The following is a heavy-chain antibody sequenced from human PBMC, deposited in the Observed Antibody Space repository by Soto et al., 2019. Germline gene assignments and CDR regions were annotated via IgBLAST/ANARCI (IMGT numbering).Heavy chain of an antibody. D-gene: IGHD2-8*02. Sequence: QVQLQQSGPELVKPSQTLSLTCAISGDSVSSNSATWNWIRQSPSRGLEWLGRTYYRSQWYYDSAVSLQSRISLYPDTPNIQLATQLHSLYPADTAVHICVRFTGHRCPDQWGQGTLVTVSA. V-gene: IGHV6-1*01. CDR3: VRFTGHRCPDQ. J-gene: IGHJ4*02. CDR2: TYYRSQWYY. CDR1: GDSVSSNSAT.